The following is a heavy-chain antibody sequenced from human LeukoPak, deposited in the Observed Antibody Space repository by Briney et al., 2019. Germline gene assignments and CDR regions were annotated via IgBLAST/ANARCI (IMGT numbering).Heavy chain of an antibody. V-gene: IGHV4-34*01. CDR3: ARWSSNYYDSSGRRFDP. Sequence: SETLSLTCAVYGGSFSGYYWSWIRQPPGKGLEWIGEINHSGSTNYNPSLKSRATISVDTSKNQFSLKLSSVTAADTAVYCCARWSSNYYDSSGRRFDPWGQGTLVTVSS. J-gene: IGHJ5*02. CDR2: INHSGST. D-gene: IGHD3-22*01. CDR1: GGSFSGYY.